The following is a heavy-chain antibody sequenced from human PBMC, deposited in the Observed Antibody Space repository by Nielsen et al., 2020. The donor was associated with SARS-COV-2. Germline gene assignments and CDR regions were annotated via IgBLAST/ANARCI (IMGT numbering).Heavy chain of an antibody. CDR2: IYPGDSDT. D-gene: IGHD6-13*01. J-gene: IGHJ4*02. CDR3: ARASEGSNWNFNY. Sequence: GGSLRLSCKGSGYSFTSYWIGWVRQMPGKGLEWMGIIYPGDSDTRYSPSFQGQVTISADKSISTAYLQWNRLKASDAATFYCARASEGSNWNFNYWGQGTLVTVSS. V-gene: IGHV5-51*01. CDR1: GYSFTSYW.